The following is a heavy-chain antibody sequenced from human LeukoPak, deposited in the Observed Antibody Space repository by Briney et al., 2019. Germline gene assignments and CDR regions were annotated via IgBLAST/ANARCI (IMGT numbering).Heavy chain of an antibody. CDR2: ISGRGGST. J-gene: IGHJ4*02. V-gene: IGHV3-23*01. D-gene: IGHD4-17*01. Sequence: GGSLRLSCAASGFTFSSYAMSWVRQAPGKGLEWVSAISGRGGSTYYADSVKGRFTISRDNSKNTLYLQMNSLRAEDAAVYYCAKDQVTRDYAYFDYWGQGTLVTVSS. CDR3: AKDQVTRDYAYFDY. CDR1: GFTFSSYA.